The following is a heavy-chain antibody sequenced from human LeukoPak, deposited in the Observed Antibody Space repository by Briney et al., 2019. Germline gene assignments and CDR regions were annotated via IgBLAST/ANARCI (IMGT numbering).Heavy chain of an antibody. V-gene: IGHV1-2*02. CDR2: INPNSGGT. J-gene: IGHJ4*02. D-gene: IGHD1-26*01. CDR3: AIDLPLGSMGGSTFDY. CDR1: GYTFIGYY. Sequence: ASVKVSCKASGYTFIGYYMHWVRQAPGQGLEWMGWINPNSGGTNYAQKFQGRVTMTRDTSISTAYMELSRLTSDDTAVYYCAIDLPLGSMGGSTFDYWGQGTLVTVSS.